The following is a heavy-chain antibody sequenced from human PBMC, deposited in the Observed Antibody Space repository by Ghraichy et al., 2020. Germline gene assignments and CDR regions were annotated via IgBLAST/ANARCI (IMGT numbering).Heavy chain of an antibody. V-gene: IGHV3-33*01. Sequence: SCAASGFRFSAFGMHWVRQAPGKGLQWVAAIWYDGSKEYYADSVRGRFTISRDNSKNTVSLQMNSLRADDTGVYYCATPTGDWSYWGQGTLVTVST. CDR1: GFRFSAFG. D-gene: IGHD7-27*01. CDR2: IWYDGSKE. J-gene: IGHJ4*02. CDR3: ATPTGDWSY.